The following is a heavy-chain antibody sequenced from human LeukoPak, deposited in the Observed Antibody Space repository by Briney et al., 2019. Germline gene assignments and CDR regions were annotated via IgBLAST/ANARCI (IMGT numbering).Heavy chain of an antibody. CDR1: GFTFNNYG. CDR3: ARSPSERGGYCSSTICSYYYMDV. Sequence: GGSLRLSCAASGFTFNNYGMHWVRQAPGKGLEWVAVISYDGSNQYYADSAKGRFTISRDNSKNTLYLQMNSLKFEDTAVYYCARSPSERGGYCSSTICSYYYMDVWGQGTLVTVSS. V-gene: IGHV3-30*03. D-gene: IGHD2-2*01. CDR2: ISYDGSNQ. J-gene: IGHJ6*03.